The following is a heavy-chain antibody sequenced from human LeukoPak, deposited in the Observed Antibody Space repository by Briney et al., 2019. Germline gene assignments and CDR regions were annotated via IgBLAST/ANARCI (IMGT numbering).Heavy chain of an antibody. CDR1: GYIFTGYG. Sequence: GASVKVSCKASGYIFTGYGISWARQAPGQGLEWMGWINPNSGGTNYAQKFQGRVTMTRDTSISTAYMELSRLRSDDTAVYYCAREGTIVGATRRAFDIWGQGTMVTVSS. CDR3: AREGTIVGATRRAFDI. D-gene: IGHD1-26*01. V-gene: IGHV1-2*02. CDR2: INPNSGGT. J-gene: IGHJ3*02.